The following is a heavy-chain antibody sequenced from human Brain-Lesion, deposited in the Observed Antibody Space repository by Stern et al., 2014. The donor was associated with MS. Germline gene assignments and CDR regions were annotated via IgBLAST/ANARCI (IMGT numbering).Heavy chain of an antibody. J-gene: IGHJ5*02. D-gene: IGHD3-22*01. CDR3: ARLDSSGYYLFP. CDR2: INPSGGST. V-gene: IGHV1-46*01. Sequence: VQLVQSGAEVKKPGASVKVSCKESGYTFTSYYMHWVRQAPGQGLEWMGIINPSGGSTSYAQKFQGRVTMTRDTSTSTVYMELSSLRSEDTAVYYCARLDSSGYYLFPWGQGTLVTVSS. CDR1: GYTFTSYY.